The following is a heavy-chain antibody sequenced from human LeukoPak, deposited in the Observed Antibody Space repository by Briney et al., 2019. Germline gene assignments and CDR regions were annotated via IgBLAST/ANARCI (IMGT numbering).Heavy chain of an antibody. Sequence: SGTLSLTCNVPGGSFSGYFWSWIRQPAGKGLEWIGRIYTSGSTNYNPSLKSRVIMSVDTSKTQFSLNLSSVTAADTAVYYCARVGGMVRGPIDLMDVWGQGTTVTVSS. D-gene: IGHD3-10*01. J-gene: IGHJ6*02. V-gene: IGHV4-4*07. CDR3: ARVGGMVRGPIDLMDV. CDR2: IYTSGST. CDR1: GGSFSGYF.